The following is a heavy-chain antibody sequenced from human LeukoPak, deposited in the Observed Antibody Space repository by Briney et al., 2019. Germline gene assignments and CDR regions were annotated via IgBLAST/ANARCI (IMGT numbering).Heavy chain of an antibody. J-gene: IGHJ4*02. CDR3: ATDYYDSSGIAAGYFDY. V-gene: IGHV1-46*01. Sequence: ASVKVSCKASGYTFTTYNINWVRQAPGQGLEWMGIINPSGGSTSNAQKFQGRLTMTRDMSTSTIYMELSSLRSEDTAVYYCATDYYDSSGIAAGYFDYWGQGTLVTVSS. CDR2: INPSGGST. D-gene: IGHD3-22*01. CDR1: GYTFTTYN.